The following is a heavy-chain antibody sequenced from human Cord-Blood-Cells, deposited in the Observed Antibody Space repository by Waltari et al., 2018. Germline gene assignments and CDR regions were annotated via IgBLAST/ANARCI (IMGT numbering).Heavy chain of an antibody. CDR3: AREGVIVGAIILGNWFDP. D-gene: IGHD1-26*01. Sequence: EVQLVESGGGLVKPGGSLRLSCAASGFTFSSYSMNWVRQAPGKGLEWVSSISSSSSYIYYADSVKGRFTISRDNAKNSLYLQMNSLRAEDTAVYYCAREGVIVGAIILGNWFDPWGQGTLVTVSS. J-gene: IGHJ5*02. V-gene: IGHV3-21*01. CDR2: ISSSSSYI. CDR1: GFTFSSYS.